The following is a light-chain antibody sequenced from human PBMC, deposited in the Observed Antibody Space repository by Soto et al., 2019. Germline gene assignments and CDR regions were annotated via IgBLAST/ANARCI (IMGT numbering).Light chain of an antibody. CDR3: XXYNSYMST. Sequence: DIQMTQSPSTLSASVGDRVTITCRASQSISSWLAWYQQKPGKAPKLLIYKASSLESGVPSRFSGSGSGTXXXXXXXXLQXXYFXXXXXXXYNSYMSTFGQGTKLEIK. CDR1: QSISSW. J-gene: IGKJ2*01. CDR2: KAS. V-gene: IGKV1-5*03.